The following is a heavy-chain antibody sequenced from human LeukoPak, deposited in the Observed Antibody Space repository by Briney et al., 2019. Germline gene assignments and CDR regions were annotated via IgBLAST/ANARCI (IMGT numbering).Heavy chain of an antibody. CDR3: ARDRIAVGYGMDV. CDR2: ISSSSTHM. J-gene: IGHJ6*02. CDR1: GFTFSSYS. V-gene: IGHV3-21*01. Sequence: GGSLRLSCAASGFTFSSYSMNWVRQAPGKGLEWVSSISSSSTHMYYADSVEGRFTISRDNAKNSLYLQMNSLRAEDTAVYYCARDRIAVGYGMDVWGQGTTVTVSS. D-gene: IGHD6-19*01.